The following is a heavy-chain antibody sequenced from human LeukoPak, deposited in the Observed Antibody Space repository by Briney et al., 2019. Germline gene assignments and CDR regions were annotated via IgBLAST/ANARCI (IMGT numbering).Heavy chain of an antibody. D-gene: IGHD2-8*01. CDR1: GSTFSSYV. CDR2: IGDSSATT. J-gene: IGHJ4*02. V-gene: IGHV3-23*01. CDR3: AKDGRGVDYFDY. Sequence: GGSLRLSCAVSGSTFSSYVLSWLRQAPGKGLEWVSTIGDSSATTYYADSVRGRFTISRDNSKNTLSLQINSLRAEDTAVYYCAKDGRGVDYFDYWGQGTLVTVSS.